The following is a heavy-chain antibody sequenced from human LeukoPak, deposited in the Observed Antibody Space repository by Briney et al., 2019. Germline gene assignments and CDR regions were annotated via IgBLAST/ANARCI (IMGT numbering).Heavy chain of an antibody. D-gene: IGHD2-21*01. CDR2: IIPILGIA. Sequence: ASVKVSCKASGGTFSSYAISWVRQTPGQGLEWMGRIIPILGIANYAQKFKGRVTITADKSTRTAHMELGSLRSEDTAVYYCAQGESAIPDYWGQGTLVTVSS. CDR1: GGTFSSYA. J-gene: IGHJ4*02. CDR3: AQGESAIPDY. V-gene: IGHV1-69*04.